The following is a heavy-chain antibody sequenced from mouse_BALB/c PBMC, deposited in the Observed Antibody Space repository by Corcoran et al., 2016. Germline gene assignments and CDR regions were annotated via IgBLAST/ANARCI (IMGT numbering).Heavy chain of an antibody. J-gene: IGHJ3*01. D-gene: IGHD2-1*01. Sequence: EVQLQQSGAELVKPGASVKLSCTASGFNIKDTYMHWVKQRPEQGLEWIGWIDPENGNTIYDPRFQGKASITADTSSNTAYLQLSSLTSEDTAVYYCAMVTTYWGQGTLVTVSA. CDR2: IDPENGNT. CDR3: AMVTTY. V-gene: IGHV14-3*02. CDR1: GFNIKDTY.